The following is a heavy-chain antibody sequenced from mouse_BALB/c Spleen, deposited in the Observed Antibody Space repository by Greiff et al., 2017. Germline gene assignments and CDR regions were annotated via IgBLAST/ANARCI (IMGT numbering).Heavy chain of an antibody. Sequence: EVHLVESGGGLVKPGGSLKLSCAASGFTFSSYAMSWVRQTPEKRLEWVASISSGGSTYYPDSVKGRFTISRDNARNILYLQMSSLRSEDTAMYYCARSTRGVSAYWGQGTLVTVSA. CDR3: ARSTRGVSAY. CDR1: GFTFSSYA. V-gene: IGHV5-6-5*01. J-gene: IGHJ3*01. CDR2: ISSGGST. D-gene: IGHD3-3*01.